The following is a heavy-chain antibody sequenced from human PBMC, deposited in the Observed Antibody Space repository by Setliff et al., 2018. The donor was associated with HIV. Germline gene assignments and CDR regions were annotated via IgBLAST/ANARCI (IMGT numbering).Heavy chain of an antibody. CDR3: AREDSSYHYFDS. CDR2: TYYDGST. Sequence: SETLSLTCTVSGGSISIHYWSWIRLPPGKGLEWIGTTYYDGSTIYNPSLNSRVTMSVDTSNNHFSLNLKSVTAADTAVYWCAREDSSYHYFDSWGQGMLVTVSS. D-gene: IGHD3-22*01. V-gene: IGHV4-59*11. CDR1: GGSISIHY. J-gene: IGHJ4*02.